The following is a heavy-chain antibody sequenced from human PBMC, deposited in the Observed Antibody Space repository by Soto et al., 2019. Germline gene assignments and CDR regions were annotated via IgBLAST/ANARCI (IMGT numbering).Heavy chain of an antibody. J-gene: IGHJ6*02. CDR1: GFTFSSYC. CDR3: ATPLVLGAADYYYYGIDA. CDR2: INSDGSST. D-gene: IGHD1-26*01. Sequence: LRLSCAASGFTFSSYCMHWVRQAPGKGLVWVSRINSDGSSTSYADSVKGRFTISRDNATNTLYLQMNSLRAEDTAVYYCATPLVLGAADYYYYGIDAWGQGTTVTVSS. V-gene: IGHV3-74*01.